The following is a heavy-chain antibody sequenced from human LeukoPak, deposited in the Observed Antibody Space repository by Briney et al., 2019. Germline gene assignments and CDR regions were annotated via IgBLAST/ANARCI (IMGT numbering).Heavy chain of an antibody. CDR2: ISGSGNST. D-gene: IGHD6-13*01. Sequence: QPEGSLRLSCAASGFTFSSYAMSWVRQAPGKGLEWVSAISGSGNSTYYGDSVKGRFTISRDNSKNTLYLQMNSLRAEDTAVYYCAKTRPLDSSSWSHGDYWGQGTLVTVSS. CDR3: AKTRPLDSSSWSHGDY. V-gene: IGHV3-23*01. J-gene: IGHJ4*02. CDR1: GFTFSSYA.